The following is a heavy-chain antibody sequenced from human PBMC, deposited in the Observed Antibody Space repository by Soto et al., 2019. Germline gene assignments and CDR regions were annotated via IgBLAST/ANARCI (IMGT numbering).Heavy chain of an antibody. D-gene: IGHD3-10*01. Sequence: EVQLVESGGGVVRPGGSLRLSCAASGFTFDDHAMTWVRQAPGKGLEWVSGVNWSGGSASYADSVKGRFTISRDNAKNSLYLQMNSLRVEDTALYHCARRGHEMLGYFDLWGRGTLVTVSS. V-gene: IGHV3-20*01. J-gene: IGHJ2*01. CDR3: ARRGHEMLGYFDL. CDR2: VNWSGGSA. CDR1: GFTFDDHA.